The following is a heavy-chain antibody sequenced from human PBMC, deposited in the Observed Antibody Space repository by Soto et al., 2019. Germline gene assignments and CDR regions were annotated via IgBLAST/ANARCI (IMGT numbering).Heavy chain of an antibody. CDR1: GYTFVDYG. D-gene: IGHD1-26*01. CDR2: IGFYHTHT. V-gene: IGHV1-18*04. J-gene: IGHJ4*02. Sequence: QIHMVQSAAEVKEPGASVKVSCKTSGYTFVDYGIDWVRQAPGHDFQWMAWIGFYHTHTKYAPQFQDRGTNNSDTSTRTVSMELRSLRSDDTATYSCVIHDGRISLDQWGPGTRITVSS. CDR3: VIHDGRISLDQ.